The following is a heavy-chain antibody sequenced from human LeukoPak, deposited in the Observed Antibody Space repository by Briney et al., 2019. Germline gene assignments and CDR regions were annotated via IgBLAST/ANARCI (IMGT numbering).Heavy chain of an antibody. V-gene: IGHV1-24*01. D-gene: IGHD4-17*01. CDR1: GYTLTELS. CDR2: FDPEDGET. Sequence: ASVKVSCKVSGYTLTELSMHWARQAPGKGLEWMGGFDPEDGETIYAQKFQGRVTMTEDTSTDTAYMELSSLRSEETAVYYCATRNTVTPTLASWFDPWGQGTLVTVSS. CDR3: ATRNTVTPTLASWFDP. J-gene: IGHJ5*02.